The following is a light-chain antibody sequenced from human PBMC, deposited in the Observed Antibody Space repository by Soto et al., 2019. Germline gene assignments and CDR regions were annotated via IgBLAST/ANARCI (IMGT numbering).Light chain of an antibody. V-gene: IGLV2-14*01. CDR2: DVY. CDR3: CSHPFTSTHVV. CDR1: SSDVGDYDF. J-gene: IGLJ2*01. Sequence: QSALTQPASVSGSPGQSITISCTGTSSDVGDYDFVSWYQQYPGKAPTLIIYDVYNQPSGVSLRFSGSKSGNTASLTIFGLQAEDEDDYYCCSHPFTSTHVVCGAGTKLTVL.